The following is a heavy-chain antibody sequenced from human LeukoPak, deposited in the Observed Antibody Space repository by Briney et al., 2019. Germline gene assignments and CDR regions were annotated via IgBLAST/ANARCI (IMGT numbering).Heavy chain of an antibody. CDR3: ARHYYYDSSGYQYYVDY. CDR2: IYSGGST. V-gene: IGHV3-53*01. CDR1: GFTVSSNY. J-gene: IGHJ4*02. Sequence: GGSLRLSCAASGFTVSSNYMSWVRQAPGKGLKWVSVIYSGGSTYYADSVKGRFTISRDNSKNTLYLQMNSLRAEDTAVYYCARHYYYDSSGYQYYVDYWGQGTLVTVSS. D-gene: IGHD3-22*01.